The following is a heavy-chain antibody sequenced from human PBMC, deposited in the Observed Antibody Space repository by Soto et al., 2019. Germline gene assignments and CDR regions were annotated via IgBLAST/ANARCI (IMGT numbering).Heavy chain of an antibody. Sequence: QVQLQESGPGLVRPSETLSLTCTVSGGSISSYYWSWIRQPPGKGLEWIGYIYYSGSPNYSPSLESRVTISEDTSKNQFSLKLSSVTAADTAIYYCARGGRQQLIPTPISYKIDYWGQGTLVTVSS. CDR1: GGSISSYY. J-gene: IGHJ4*02. D-gene: IGHD6-13*01. CDR3: ARGGRQQLIPTPISYKIDY. CDR2: IYYSGSP. V-gene: IGHV4-59*01.